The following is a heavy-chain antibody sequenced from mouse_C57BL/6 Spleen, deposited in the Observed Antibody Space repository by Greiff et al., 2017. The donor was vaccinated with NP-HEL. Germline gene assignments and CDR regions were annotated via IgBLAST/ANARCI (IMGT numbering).Heavy chain of an antibody. CDR3: ARGGGSGYAY. J-gene: IGHJ3*01. V-gene: IGHV1-69*01. Sequence: QVQLQQPGAELVMPGASVKLSCKASGYTFTSYWMHWVKQRPGQGLEWIGEIDPSDSYTNYNQKFKGKSTLTVDKSSSTAYMQLSSLTSEDSAVYYCARGGGSGYAYWGQGTLVTVSA. D-gene: IGHD3-2*02. CDR1: GYTFTSYW. CDR2: IDPSDSYT.